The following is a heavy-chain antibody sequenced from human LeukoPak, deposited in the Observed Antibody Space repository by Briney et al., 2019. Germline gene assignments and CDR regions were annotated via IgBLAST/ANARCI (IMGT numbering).Heavy chain of an antibody. CDR2: IIPIFGTA. J-gene: IGHJ6*03. CDR1: GGTFSSYA. Sequence: SVKVSCKASGGTFSSYAISWVRQAPGQGLEWMGGIIPIFGTANYAQKFQGRVTITTDESTSTAYMELSSLRSKDTAVYYCARARAPLRFLEWSPTPSYYYYYMDVWGKGTTVTVSS. D-gene: IGHD3-3*01. V-gene: IGHV1-69*05. CDR3: ARARAPLRFLEWSPTPSYYYYYMDV.